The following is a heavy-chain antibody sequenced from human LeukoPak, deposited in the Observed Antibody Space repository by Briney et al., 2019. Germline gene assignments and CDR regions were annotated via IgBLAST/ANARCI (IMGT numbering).Heavy chain of an antibody. Sequence: PSETLSLTCAVYGGSFSNYYWSWTRQPPGKGLEWIGEINHSGSTNYNPSLKSRVTISVDTSKNQFSLKLSSVTAADTAVYYCATREQWGQGTLVTVSS. V-gene: IGHV4-34*01. CDR1: GGSFSNYY. J-gene: IGHJ4*02. D-gene: IGHD1/OR15-1a*01. CDR2: INHSGST. CDR3: ATREQ.